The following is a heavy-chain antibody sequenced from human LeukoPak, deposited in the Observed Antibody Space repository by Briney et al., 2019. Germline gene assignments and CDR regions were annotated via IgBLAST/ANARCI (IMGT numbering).Heavy chain of an antibody. CDR1: GYTFTSYA. CDR3: AREGNDYSNVPSWWSNVGYYYMDV. CDR2: INAGSGNT. J-gene: IGHJ6*03. D-gene: IGHD4-11*01. V-gene: IGHV1-3*03. Sequence: GASVKVSCKASGYTFTSYAMHWVRQAPGQRLEWMGWINAGSGNTKYSQEFQGRVTITRDTSTSTAYMELSSLRSEDMAVYYCAREGNDYSNVPSWWSNVGYYYMDVWGKGTTVTVSS.